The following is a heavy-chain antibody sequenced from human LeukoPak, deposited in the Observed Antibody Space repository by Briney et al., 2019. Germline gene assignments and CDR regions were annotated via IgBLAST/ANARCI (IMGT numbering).Heavy chain of an antibody. CDR1: GYSFSNYW. J-gene: IGHJ4*02. Sequence: GESLKISCKGSGYSFSNYWIGWVRQMPGKGLEWMGIIHPGDSDARYSPSFQGQVTISADKSILTAYLQWSSLKASDTAMYYCARRDCSGGSCYISPFDSWGQGTLVTVSS. CDR2: IHPGDSDA. CDR3: ARRDCSGGSCYISPFDS. D-gene: IGHD2-15*01. V-gene: IGHV5-51*01.